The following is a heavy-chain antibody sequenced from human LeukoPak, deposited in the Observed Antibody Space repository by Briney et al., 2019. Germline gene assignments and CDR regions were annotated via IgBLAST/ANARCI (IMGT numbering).Heavy chain of an antibody. D-gene: IGHD5-24*01. Sequence: GGSLRLSCAASAFTFSSYAMSWVRQAPGKGLEWVSTINISGGSAYYADSVKGRFTISRDNSRNTLYLQMNNLRAEDTAVYYCAKDLGRDGSEIFDYWGQGTLVTVSS. CDR1: AFTFSSYA. CDR2: INISGGSA. V-gene: IGHV3-23*01. CDR3: AKDLGRDGSEIFDY. J-gene: IGHJ4*02.